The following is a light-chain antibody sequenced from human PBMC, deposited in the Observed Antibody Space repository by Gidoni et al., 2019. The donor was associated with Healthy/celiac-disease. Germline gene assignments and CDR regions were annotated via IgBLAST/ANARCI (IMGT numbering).Light chain of an antibody. CDR2: AAS. V-gene: IGKV1-39*01. Sequence: SASVGDRVTITCRASQSISSYLNLYQQKPGKAPKLLIYAASSLQSGVPSRFSGSGSGTDFTLTISSLQPEDFATYYCQQSYSTPLTFGGGTKVEIK. CDR1: QSISSY. CDR3: QQSYSTPLT. J-gene: IGKJ4*01.